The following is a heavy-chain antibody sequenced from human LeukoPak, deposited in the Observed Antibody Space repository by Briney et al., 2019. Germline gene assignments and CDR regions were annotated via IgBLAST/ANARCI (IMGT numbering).Heavy chain of an antibody. V-gene: IGHV3-30*18. D-gene: IGHD1-26*01. CDR2: ISYDGSNK. CDR1: GYTFNSYG. CDR3: AKGRYSGSYYGYDAFDI. Sequence: PGGSLRLSCAASGYTFNSYGMHWVRQAPGKGLEWVAVISYDGSNKYYADSVKGRFTISRDNSKNTLYLQMNSLRAEDTAVYYCAKGRYSGSYYGYDAFDIWGQGTMVTVSS. J-gene: IGHJ3*02.